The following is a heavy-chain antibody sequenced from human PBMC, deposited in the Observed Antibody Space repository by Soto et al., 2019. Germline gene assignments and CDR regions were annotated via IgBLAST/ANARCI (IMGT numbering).Heavy chain of an antibody. CDR1: GFTFSSYA. CDR3: AKGWGYSYGYWLGPMDV. CDR2: IGGSGGST. J-gene: IGHJ6*02. Sequence: GGSLRLSCAASGFTFSSYAMSWVRQAPGKGLEWVSAIGGSGGSTYYADSVKGRFTISRDNSKNTLYLQMNSLRAEDTAVYYCAKGWGYSYGYWLGPMDVWGQGTTVTVSS. V-gene: IGHV3-23*01. D-gene: IGHD5-18*01.